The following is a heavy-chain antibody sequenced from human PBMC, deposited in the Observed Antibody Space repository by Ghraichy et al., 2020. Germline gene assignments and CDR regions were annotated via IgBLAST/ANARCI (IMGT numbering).Heavy chain of an antibody. J-gene: IGHJ4*02. CDR3: ARAGEYYYDSSGYYTY. Sequence: GGSLRLSCAASGFTFSSHWMSWVRQAPGKGLEWVANIKQDESGKYYVDSVKGRFTISRDNAKNSLYLQMNSLRVEDTAVYYCARAGEYYYDSSGYYTYWGQGTLVTVRS. CDR1: GFTFSSHW. D-gene: IGHD3-22*01. V-gene: IGHV3-7*01. CDR2: IKQDESGK.